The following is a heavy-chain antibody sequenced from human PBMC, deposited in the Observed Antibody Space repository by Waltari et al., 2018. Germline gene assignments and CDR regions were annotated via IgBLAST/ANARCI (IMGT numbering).Heavy chain of an antibody. CDR3: ARKLAWIFGVVTPYGMDV. Sequence: QVQLQQWGAGLLKPSETLSLTCAVYGGSFSGSYWSWIRQPPGKGLEWIGEINHSGSTNYNPSLKSRVTISVDTSKNQFSLKLSSVTAADTAVYYCARKLAWIFGVVTPYGMDVWGQGTTVTVSS. D-gene: IGHD3-3*01. CDR1: GGSFSGSY. CDR2: INHSGST. V-gene: IGHV4-34*01. J-gene: IGHJ6*02.